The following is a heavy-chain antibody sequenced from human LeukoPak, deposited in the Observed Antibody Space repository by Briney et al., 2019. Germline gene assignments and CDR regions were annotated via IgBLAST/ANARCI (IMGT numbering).Heavy chain of an antibody. CDR2: ISGSGSTI. CDR3: ARDTSGWYRWFDP. D-gene: IGHD6-19*01. Sequence: GGSLRLSCAASGFTFSSYEMNWVRQAPGKGLEWVSYISGSGSTIHYADSVKGRFTISRDNARNTLFLQMNSLRAEDTAVYYRARDTSGWYRWFDPWGQGTLVTVSS. J-gene: IGHJ5*02. V-gene: IGHV3-48*03. CDR1: GFTFSSYE.